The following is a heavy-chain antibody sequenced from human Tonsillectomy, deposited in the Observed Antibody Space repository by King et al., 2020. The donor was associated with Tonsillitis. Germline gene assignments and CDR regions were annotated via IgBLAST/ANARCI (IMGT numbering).Heavy chain of an antibody. D-gene: IGHD5-18*01. CDR3: ARDVGGYSYGLFNY. CDR1: GYTFTGYY. J-gene: IGHJ4*02. V-gene: IGHV1-2*02. Sequence: VQLVESGAEVKKPGASVKVSCKASGYTFTGYYMHWVRQAPGQGLEWMGWINPNSGDTNYAQKFQGRVTMTRDTSLSTAYMELSRRRFDDTAVYYCARDVGGYSYGLFNYWGQGTLVTVSS. CDR2: INPNSGDT.